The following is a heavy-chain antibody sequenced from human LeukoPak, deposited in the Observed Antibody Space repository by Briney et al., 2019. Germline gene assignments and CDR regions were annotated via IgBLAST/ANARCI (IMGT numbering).Heavy chain of an antibody. D-gene: IGHD3-3*01. CDR2: ISYDGSNK. Sequence: GGSLRLSCAASGFTFSSYGMHWVRQAPGEGLEWVSVISYDGSNKYYADSVKGRFTISRDNSKNTLYLQMNSLRAEDTAVYYCAMTGDDFWSGGFDYWGQGTLVTVSS. V-gene: IGHV3-30*03. CDR3: AMTGDDFWSGGFDY. J-gene: IGHJ4*02. CDR1: GFTFSSYG.